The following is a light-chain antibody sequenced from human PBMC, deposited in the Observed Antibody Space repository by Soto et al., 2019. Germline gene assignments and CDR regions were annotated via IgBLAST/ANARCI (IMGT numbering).Light chain of an antibody. CDR1: NNDVGGFNF. J-gene: IGLJ2*01. CDR3: SSYTSRSTVI. Sequence: QSALTQPASVSGSPGQSITISCTGTNNDVGGFNFVSWYQQHPGKVPKLLIYDVDDRPSGVSNXFSGSRSGNTASLTISGLQAEDEADYYCSSYTSRSTVIFGGGTKVTVL. V-gene: IGLV2-14*03. CDR2: DVD.